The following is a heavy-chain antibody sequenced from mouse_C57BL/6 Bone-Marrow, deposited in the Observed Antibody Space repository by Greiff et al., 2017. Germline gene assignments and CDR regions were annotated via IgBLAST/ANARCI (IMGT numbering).Heavy chain of an antibody. CDR1: GFTFSDYG. V-gene: IGHV5-15*01. D-gene: IGHD1-1*01. J-gene: IGHJ1*03. CDR3: ARLSYYYGSSYWYFDV. Sequence: EVQRVESGGGLVQPGGSLKLSCAASGFTFSDYGMAWVRQAPRKGPEWVAFISNLAYSIYYAATVTGRFTISRENAKNTLYLEMSSLRSEDTAMYYCARLSYYYGSSYWYFDVWGTGTTVTVSS. CDR2: ISNLAYSI.